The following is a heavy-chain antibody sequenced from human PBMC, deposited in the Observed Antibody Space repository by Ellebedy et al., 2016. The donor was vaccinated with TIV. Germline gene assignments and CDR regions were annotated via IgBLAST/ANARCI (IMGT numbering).Heavy chain of an antibody. Sequence: GESLKISXAASGFTFSSYWMSWVRQAPGKGLEWVANIKQDGSEKYYVDSVKGRFTISRDNAKNSLYLQMNSLRAEDTAVYYCAKDQKIRYCSSTSCYTWFDPWGQGTLVTVSS. CDR1: GFTFSSYW. D-gene: IGHD2-2*02. J-gene: IGHJ5*02. CDR2: IKQDGSEK. V-gene: IGHV3-7*01. CDR3: AKDQKIRYCSSTSCYTWFDP.